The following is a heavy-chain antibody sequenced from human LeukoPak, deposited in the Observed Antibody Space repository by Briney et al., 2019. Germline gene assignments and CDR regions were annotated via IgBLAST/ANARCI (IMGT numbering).Heavy chain of an antibody. V-gene: IGHV4-30-4*08. CDR2: IYYSGST. J-gene: IGHJ4*02. CDR1: GGSISSGDYY. Sequence: SETLSLTCTVSGGSISSGDYYWSWIRQPPGKGLEWIGYIYYSGSTYYNPSLKSRVTISVDTSKHQFSLKLSSVTAADTAVYYCARSLDTAMDPLDYWGQGTLVTVSS. D-gene: IGHD5-18*01. CDR3: ARSLDTAMDPLDY.